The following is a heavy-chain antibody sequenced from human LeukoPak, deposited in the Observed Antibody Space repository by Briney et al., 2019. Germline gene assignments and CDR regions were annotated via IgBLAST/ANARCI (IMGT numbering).Heavy chain of an antibody. CDR2: ISGRGGST. CDR3: AKVGQGVVVVPAAPVSY. J-gene: IGHJ4*02. CDR1: GFTFRRYA. Sequence: PGASLRLSCAASGFTFRRYAMSWVRQAPGKGLEWVSAISGRGGSTYYADSVKGRFTISRDNSKNTLYLQMNSLEAEDTAVYYCAKVGQGVVVVPAAPVSYWGQGTLVTVSS. D-gene: IGHD2-2*01. V-gene: IGHV3-23*01.